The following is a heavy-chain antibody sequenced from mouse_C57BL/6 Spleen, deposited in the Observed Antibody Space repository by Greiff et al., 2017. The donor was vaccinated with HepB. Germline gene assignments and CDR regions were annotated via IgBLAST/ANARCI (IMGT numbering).Heavy chain of an antibody. D-gene: IGHD1-1*01. V-gene: IGHV1-26*01. J-gene: IGHJ4*01. CDR3: ARERLLRGAMGY. CDR1: GYTFTDYY. CDR2: INPNNGGT. Sequence: EVQLQQSGPELVKPGASVKISCKASGYTFTDYYMNWVKQSHGKSLEWIGDINPNNGGTSYNQKFKGKATLTVDKSSSTAYMELRSLTSEDSAVYYCARERLLRGAMGYWGQGTSVTVSS.